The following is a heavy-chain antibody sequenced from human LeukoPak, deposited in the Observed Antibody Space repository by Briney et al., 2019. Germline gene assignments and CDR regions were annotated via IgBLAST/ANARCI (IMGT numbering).Heavy chain of an antibody. J-gene: IGHJ4*02. CDR1: GFTFSSYA. CDR2: FSGSGGST. D-gene: IGHD6-19*01. CDR3: AKLYSSGWDTIDY. Sequence: GGSLRLSCAASGFTFSSYAMSWVRQAPGNGLERVSSFSGSGGSTYHADSVKGRFTISRDNSKNTLYLQMNSLRAEDTAVYYCAKLYSSGWDTIDYWGQGTLVTVSS. V-gene: IGHV3-23*01.